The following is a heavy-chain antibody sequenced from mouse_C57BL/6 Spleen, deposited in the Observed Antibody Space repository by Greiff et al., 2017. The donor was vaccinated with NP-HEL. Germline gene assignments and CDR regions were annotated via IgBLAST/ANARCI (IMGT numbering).Heavy chain of an antibody. CDR3: ARRRGLLTDAMDY. CDR1: GYSFTGYY. Sequence: VQLQQSGPELVKPGASVKISCKASGYSFTGYYMNWVKQSPEKSLEWIGEINPSTGGTTYNQKFKAKATLTVDKSSSTAYMQLKSLTSEDSAVYYCARRRGLLTDAMDYWGQGTSVTVSS. D-gene: IGHD2-3*01. CDR2: INPSTGGT. J-gene: IGHJ4*01. V-gene: IGHV1-42*01.